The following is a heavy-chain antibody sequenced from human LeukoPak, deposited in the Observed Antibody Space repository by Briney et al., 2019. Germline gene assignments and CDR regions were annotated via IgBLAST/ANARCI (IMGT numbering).Heavy chain of an antibody. D-gene: IGHD3-22*01. V-gene: IGHV4-59*01. Sequence: KPSQTLSLTCTVSCGSISSYYWSWIRQPPGNGREWIGYIYYSVSTNYNPSLKSRVTISVDTSKNQFSLKLSSVTAADTAVYYCARGQDDSSGYWTDAFDIWGQGTMVTVSS. J-gene: IGHJ3*02. CDR2: IYYSVST. CDR1: CGSISSYY. CDR3: ARGQDDSSGYWTDAFDI.